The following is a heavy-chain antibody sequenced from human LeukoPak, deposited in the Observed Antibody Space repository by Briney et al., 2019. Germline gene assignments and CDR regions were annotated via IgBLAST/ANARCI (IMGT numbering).Heavy chain of an antibody. Sequence: GASVKVSCKASGGTFSSYAISWVRQAPGQGLEWMGGIIPIFGTADYAQKFQGRVTITADESTSTAYMGLSSLRSEDTAVYYCASLRGYSGYDEFDYWGQGTLVTVSS. D-gene: IGHD5-12*01. V-gene: IGHV1-69*13. CDR3: ASLRGYSGYDEFDY. CDR1: GGTFSSYA. CDR2: IIPIFGTA. J-gene: IGHJ4*02.